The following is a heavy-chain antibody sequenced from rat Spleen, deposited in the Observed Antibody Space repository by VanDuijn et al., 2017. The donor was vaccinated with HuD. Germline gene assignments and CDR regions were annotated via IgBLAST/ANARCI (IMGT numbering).Heavy chain of an antibody. D-gene: IGHD1-9*01. Sequence: EVQLVESGGGLVQPGGSLKLSCAASGFTFNNFDMAWVRQAPTKGLEWVASISPSGGSTYYRDSVKGRFTVSRDNAKSTLSLQMDSLRSEDTATYYCARRHYGYTDYFDYWGQGVMVTVSS. V-gene: IGHV5-25*01. CDR2: ISPSGGST. CDR1: GFTFNNFD. CDR3: ARRHYGYTDYFDY. J-gene: IGHJ2*01.